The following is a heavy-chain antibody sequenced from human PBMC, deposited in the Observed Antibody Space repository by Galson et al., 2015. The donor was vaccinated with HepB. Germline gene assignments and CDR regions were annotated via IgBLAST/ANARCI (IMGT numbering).Heavy chain of an antibody. CDR1: GFTVSSNY. D-gene: IGHD3-10*01. CDR3: ARHLSVRGVNNFDY. Sequence: LRLSCAASGFTVSSNYMSWVRQAPGKGLEWIGSIYYSGSTYYNPSLKSRVTISVDTSKNQFSLKLSSVTAADTAVYYCARHLSVRGVNNFDYWGQGTLVTVSS. V-gene: IGHV4-39*01. J-gene: IGHJ4*02. CDR2: IYYSGST.